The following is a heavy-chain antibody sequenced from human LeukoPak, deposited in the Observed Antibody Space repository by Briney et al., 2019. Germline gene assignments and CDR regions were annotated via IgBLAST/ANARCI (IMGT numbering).Heavy chain of an antibody. J-gene: IGHJ4*02. CDR3: TRGVLVTTHYFDS. Sequence: PGGSLRLSCAASGFTFSNYWMHWVRQAPGKGLVWVSRIYGDESGTDYADSVKGRFTISRDSAKNTLYLQMNSLRAEDTAIYYCTRGVLVTTHYFDSWGQGTLVTVSS. CDR1: GFTFSNYW. CDR2: IYGDESGT. D-gene: IGHD4-11*01. V-gene: IGHV3-74*01.